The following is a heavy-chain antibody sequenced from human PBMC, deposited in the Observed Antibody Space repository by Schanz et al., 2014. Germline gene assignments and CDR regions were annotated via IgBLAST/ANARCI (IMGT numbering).Heavy chain of an antibody. Sequence: EEQVVESGGGLVQPGGSLRLSCAVSGFTVSNTYMCWVRQAPGKGLQWVSCIYLDGSTYYADSVKGRLTISRDNSKNTLYLQMDTLRVEDTAMFYCARDMTIAPAWGQGTLVTVSS. CDR1: GFTVSNTY. CDR3: ARDMTIAPA. J-gene: IGHJ5*02. V-gene: IGHV3-66*01. D-gene: IGHD6-13*01. CDR2: IYLDGST.